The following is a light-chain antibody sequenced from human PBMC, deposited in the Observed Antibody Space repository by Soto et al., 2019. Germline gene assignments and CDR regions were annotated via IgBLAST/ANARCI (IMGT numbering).Light chain of an antibody. CDR1: QSINSNY. CDR2: DTS. Sequence: EIVLTQSPATLSLSPGERATLSCGASQSINSNYLAWYQQKPGLAPRLVIYDTSRRAPGLPDRLTGSGSGTDFTLTISRLEPEDSAIYYCQQYGSSPTFGQGTRLEIK. CDR3: QQYGSSPT. V-gene: IGKV3D-20*01. J-gene: IGKJ5*01.